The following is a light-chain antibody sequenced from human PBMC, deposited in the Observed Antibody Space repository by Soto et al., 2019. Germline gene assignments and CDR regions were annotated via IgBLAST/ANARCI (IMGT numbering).Light chain of an antibody. CDR2: GTS. J-gene: IGKJ1*01. CDR1: QSLSSTY. CDR3: QQYGSSPST. Sequence: EIVLTQSPGTLSLSPGDRATLSCRASQSLSSTYLAWYQQKPGQAPRLLIYGTSSRATGIPDRFSGSGSGTDFTLTISRLEPEDFAVYYCQQYGSSPSTFGQGTKVDIK. V-gene: IGKV3-20*01.